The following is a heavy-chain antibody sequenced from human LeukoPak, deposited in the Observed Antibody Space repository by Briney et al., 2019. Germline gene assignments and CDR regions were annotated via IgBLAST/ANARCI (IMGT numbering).Heavy chain of an antibody. CDR2: IIPTLGIA. CDR1: GGTFSSYT. CDR3: SREAVGELLGIFDY. V-gene: IGHV1-69*04. D-gene: IGHD1-26*01. J-gene: IGHJ4*02. Sequence: SVKLSCKASGGTFSSYTISWVRQAPGQGLEWMGRIIPTLGIANYAHKFQVRVTITADKSTSKAHMELSILRPEATACYSWSREAVGELLGIFDYWGQGTLVTVSS.